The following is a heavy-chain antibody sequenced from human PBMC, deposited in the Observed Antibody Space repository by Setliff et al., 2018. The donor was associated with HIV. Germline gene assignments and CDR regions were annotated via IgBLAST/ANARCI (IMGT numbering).Heavy chain of an antibody. CDR1: GFTFSKYW. D-gene: IGHD3-16*01. CDR3: ANFGNNYEKNL. V-gene: IGHV3-7*03. J-gene: IGHJ2*01. CDR2: VNPDGSEA. Sequence: PGESLKISCAASGFTFSKYWMSWVRQAPGKGLKWVASVNPDGSEASSVGSMKGRFTVSRDNAKNSLSLQMNSLRTEDTGLYYCANFGNNYEKNLWGRGTLVTVSS.